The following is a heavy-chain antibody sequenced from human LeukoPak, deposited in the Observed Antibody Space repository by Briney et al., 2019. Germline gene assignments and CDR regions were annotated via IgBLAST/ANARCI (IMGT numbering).Heavy chain of an antibody. D-gene: IGHD3-22*01. CDR3: ARDYYDNTGYYPRAEYFQH. CDR1: GYTFTWYY. J-gene: IGHJ1*01. Sequence: ASVKLSCKDSGYTFTWYYIQRVREAPGQGVERKGWFNLNSVGTKSPQKFQGRITLTRATSISTAYMELSSLRSDDTAVYYCARDYYDNTGYYPRAEYFQHWGQGTLVTVSS. CDR2: FNLNSVGT. V-gene: IGHV1-2*02.